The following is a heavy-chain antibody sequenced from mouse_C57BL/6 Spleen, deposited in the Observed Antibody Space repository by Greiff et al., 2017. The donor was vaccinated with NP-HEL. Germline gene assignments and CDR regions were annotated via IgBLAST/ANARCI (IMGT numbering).Heavy chain of an antibody. D-gene: IGHD1-1*01. J-gene: IGHJ3*01. CDR3: ARGYYAGAWFAY. CDR2: IDPEDGET. CDR1: GFNIKDYY. Sequence: EVKLQESGAELVKPGASVKLSCTASGFNIKDYYMHWVKQRTEQGLEWIGRIDPEDGETTYAPKFQGKATITADTSSNTAYLQLSSLTSEDTAVYYCARGYYAGAWFAYWGQGTLVTVSA. V-gene: IGHV14-2*01.